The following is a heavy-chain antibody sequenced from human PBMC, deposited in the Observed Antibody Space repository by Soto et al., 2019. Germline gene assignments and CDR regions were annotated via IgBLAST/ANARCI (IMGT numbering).Heavy chain of an antibody. J-gene: IGHJ1*01. Sequence: QVQLVQSGAEVKKPGSSVKVSCKASGGTFSNYALSWVRQAPGQGLEWMGDIIPIFGTTNNAQKFPGRVTITADDATSTAYMELISLRSEDTAVYYCASRGEREYYDTSGYGWGQGTLVNVSS. V-gene: IGHV1-69*12. D-gene: IGHD3-22*01. CDR2: IIPIFGTT. CDR1: GGTFSNYA. CDR3: ASRGEREYYDTSGYG.